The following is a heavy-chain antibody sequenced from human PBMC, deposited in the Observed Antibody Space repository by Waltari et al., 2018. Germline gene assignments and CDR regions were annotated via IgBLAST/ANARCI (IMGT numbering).Heavy chain of an antibody. D-gene: IGHD6-19*01. J-gene: IGHJ4*02. CDR2: FYPEDGET. V-gene: IGHV1-24*01. CDR1: GYTLTELS. CDR3: ATDLAVAGTPFH. Sequence: QVQLVQSGAEVKKPGASVKVSCKVSGYTLTELSMHWVRQAPGKGLEWMGGFYPEDGETIYAQTFQGRVTMTEDTSTDTAYMELSSLRSEDTAVYYCATDLAVAGTPFHWGQGTLVTVSS.